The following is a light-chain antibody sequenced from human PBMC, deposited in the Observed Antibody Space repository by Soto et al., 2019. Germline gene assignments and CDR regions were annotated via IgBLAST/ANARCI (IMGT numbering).Light chain of an antibody. CDR3: SSYTGSSTLYV. J-gene: IGLJ1*01. CDR1: SRDVGTYNY. Sequence: QSALTQPASVSGSPGQSLTISCTGTSRDVGTYNYVSWYQQHPGKAPKVMIYEVTYRPSGVSNRFSGSKSGNTASLTISGLQAEDEAEYYCSSYTGSSTLYVFGTGTKVTVL. V-gene: IGLV2-14*01. CDR2: EVT.